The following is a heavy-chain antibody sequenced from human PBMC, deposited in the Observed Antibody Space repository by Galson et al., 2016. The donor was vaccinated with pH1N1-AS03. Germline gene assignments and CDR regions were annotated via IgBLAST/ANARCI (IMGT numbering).Heavy chain of an antibody. Sequence: SLRLSCATSGFTFNNYAMNWVRQAPGKGLEWVSTISGNGANTYYGDSVRGRFTISRDNSKSTPYLQMNSLRAEDTAIYYCAKVPYSYDKSVFNSWGQGTLVTVSS. D-gene: IGHD3-22*01. J-gene: IGHJ4*02. CDR1: GFTFNNYA. V-gene: IGHV3-23*01. CDR2: ISGNGANT. CDR3: AKVPYSYDKSVFNS.